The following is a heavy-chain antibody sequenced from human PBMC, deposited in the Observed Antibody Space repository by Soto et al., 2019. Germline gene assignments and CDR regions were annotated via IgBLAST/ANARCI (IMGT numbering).Heavy chain of an antibody. D-gene: IGHD5-18*01. CDR3: ARDRLMATAGTARHYFGLDA. CDR1: GCSIRSGGYY. J-gene: IGHJ6*04. V-gene: IGHV4-31*03. CDR2: IYYSGST. Sequence: PXETLSLTCTVAGCSIRSGGYYWSWVRQSRRRGLEWIGNIYYSGSTYYIPSLKSRLTISVDTSKNQFSLNLSSVTAADTAVYYCARDRLMATAGTARHYFGLDAWGKGPTVTVSS.